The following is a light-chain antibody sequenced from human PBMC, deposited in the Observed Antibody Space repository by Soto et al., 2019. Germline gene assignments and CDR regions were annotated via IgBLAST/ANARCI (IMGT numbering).Light chain of an antibody. CDR3: ASPAGSNAV. J-gene: IGLJ1*01. CDR2: EVS. CDR1: SSDVGAYNY. Sequence: QSALTQPPSASGSPGQSVTIPCTGTSSDVGAYNYVSWYQQHPGKAPKLVIYEVSKRPSGVPDRFSGSKSGNTASLTVSGLQGEEDAYYCCASPAGSNAVFGAGTKLTVL. V-gene: IGLV2-8*01.